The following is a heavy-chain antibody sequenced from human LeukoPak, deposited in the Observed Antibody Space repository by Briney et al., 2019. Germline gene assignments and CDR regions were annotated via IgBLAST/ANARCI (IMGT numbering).Heavy chain of an antibody. CDR3: ERMVSGGYSFDY. J-gene: IGHJ4*02. D-gene: IGHD3-22*01. Sequence: GASVKVSCKASGYTLTSYSLSWVRQAPGQGLEWMGWISAFNGNTNYAQKFQGRVTMTTDTSTRTAYMELRSLTSDDTAVYYCERMVSGGYSFDYWGQGTLVTVHS. CDR1: GYTLTSYS. CDR2: ISAFNGNT. V-gene: IGHV1-18*01.